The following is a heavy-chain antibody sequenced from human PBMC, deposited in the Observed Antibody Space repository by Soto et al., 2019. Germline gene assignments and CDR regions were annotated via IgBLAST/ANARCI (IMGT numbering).Heavy chain of an antibody. CDR3: ARDLGSSGAFDY. CDR1: GGTFSSYT. J-gene: IGHJ4*02. Sequence: QVQLVQSGAEVKKPGSSVRVSCKASGGTFSSYTISWVRQAPGQGLEWMGRIIPILGIANYAQKFQGRVTITADESTSTAYMGLSSLRSEDTAVYYCARDLGSSGAFDYWGQGTLVTVSS. V-gene: IGHV1-69*08. CDR2: IIPILGIA. D-gene: IGHD6-19*01.